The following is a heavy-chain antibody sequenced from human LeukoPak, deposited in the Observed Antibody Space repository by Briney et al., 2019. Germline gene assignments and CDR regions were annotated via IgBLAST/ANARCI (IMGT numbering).Heavy chain of an antibody. CDR3: ARDGYYYYGMDV. J-gene: IGHJ6*02. V-gene: IGHV4-30-2*01. CDR1: GGSISSGGYS. CDR2: IYHSGST. Sequence: SETLSLTCAVSGGSISSGGYSWSWTRQPPGKGLEWIGYIYHSGSTYYNPSLKSRVTISVDRSKNQFSLKLSSVTAADTAVYYCARDGYYYYGMDVWGQGTTVTVSS.